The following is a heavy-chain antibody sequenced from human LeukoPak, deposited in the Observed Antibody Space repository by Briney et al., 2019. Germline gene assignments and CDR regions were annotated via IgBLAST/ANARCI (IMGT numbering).Heavy chain of an antibody. CDR2: IYYSGST. CDR3: ARDRDYGDPYYFDY. CDR1: ASSISSYY. D-gene: IGHD4-17*01. Sequence: SETLFLTCTVAASSISSYYWSCIRQPPGLGPEWTGYIYYSGSTNYNPSLKSPVTISVDTSKNQFSLKLSSVTAADTAVYYCARDRDYGDPYYFDYWGRGTLVTVSS. V-gene: IGHV4-59*01. J-gene: IGHJ4*01.